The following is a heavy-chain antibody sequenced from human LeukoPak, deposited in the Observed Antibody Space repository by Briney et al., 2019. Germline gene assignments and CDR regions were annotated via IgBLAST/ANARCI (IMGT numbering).Heavy chain of an antibody. CDR3: ARDQIHSSTSCLDY. V-gene: IGHV3-30*04. CDR2: ISYEGSNK. D-gene: IGHD2-2*01. Sequence: GGSLRLSCAASGFTFSSYAMHWVRQAPGKGLEWVAVISYEGSNKYYADSVNGRFTISRDNYKNTLYLQMKSLRAEDTAVYYCARDQIHSSTSCLDYWGQGTLVTVSS. CDR1: GFTFSSYA. J-gene: IGHJ4*02.